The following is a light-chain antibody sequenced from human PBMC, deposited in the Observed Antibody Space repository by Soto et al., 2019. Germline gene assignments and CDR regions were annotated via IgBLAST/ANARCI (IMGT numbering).Light chain of an antibody. CDR3: SSHRSSNTLVV. CDR1: SSDVGGYNY. Sequence: QSALTQPASGSGCPGQSITISCTGSSSDVGGYNYVSWYQQHPGKAPKLMIYEVSNRPSGVSNRFSGSQSGNTASLPISGLQAEDEADYYCSSHRSSNTLVVFGGGTKVTVL. CDR2: EVS. J-gene: IGLJ2*01. V-gene: IGLV2-14*01.